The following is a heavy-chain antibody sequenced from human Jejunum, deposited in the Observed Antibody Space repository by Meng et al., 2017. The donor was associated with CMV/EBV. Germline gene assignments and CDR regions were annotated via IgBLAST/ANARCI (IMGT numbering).Heavy chain of an antibody. CDR2: ISSSGGFV. D-gene: IGHD3-9*01. CDR3: AKERAYDIDS. CDR1: GFSFRRYR. V-gene: IGHV3-21*01. J-gene: IGHJ4*02. Sequence: LSCAASGFSFRRYRLASVRRAPGKGLEWVSSISSSGGFVYYADSVKGRFTISRDNRKNSVYLEMNSLRAEDTAIYYCAKERAYDIDSWGQGILVTVSS.